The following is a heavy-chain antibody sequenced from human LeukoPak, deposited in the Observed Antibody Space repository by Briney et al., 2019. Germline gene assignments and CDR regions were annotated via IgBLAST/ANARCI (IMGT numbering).Heavy chain of an antibody. J-gene: IGHJ4*02. V-gene: IGHV4-4*02. CDR2: IYHSGSP. CDR3: ARIPWLVTYYFDS. Sequence: PSGTLSLTCAVSGGSISSSNWWSWVRRPPGKGLEWIGEIYHSGSPNYNPSLKSRVTISVDKSKNQFSLKLSSVTAADTAVYYCARIPWLVTYYFDSWGQGTLVTVSS. D-gene: IGHD6-19*01. CDR1: GGSISSSNW.